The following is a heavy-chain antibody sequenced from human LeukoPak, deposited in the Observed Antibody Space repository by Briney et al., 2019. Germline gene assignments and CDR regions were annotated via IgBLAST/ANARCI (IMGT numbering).Heavy chain of an antibody. Sequence: SETLSLTCTVSGGSIRSYYWSWIRQPPGKGLECIGYFHYSGSTNYNPSLKGRVTISLDTSKNQFSQRVSSVTSADTAVYYCARGNSGYDYAFDIWGQGTMVTVSS. CDR3: ARGNSGYDYAFDI. CDR2: FHYSGST. V-gene: IGHV4-59*01. J-gene: IGHJ3*02. CDR1: GGSIRSYY. D-gene: IGHD5-12*01.